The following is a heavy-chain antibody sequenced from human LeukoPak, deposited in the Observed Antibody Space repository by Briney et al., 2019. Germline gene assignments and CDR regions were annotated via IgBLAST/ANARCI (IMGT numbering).Heavy chain of an antibody. Sequence: SETLSLTCTVSGGSISSSDYYWGWIRQPPGKGLEWIGTIYYSGSTYYNPSLKSRVTIFVDPSNNELSLKLNAITAAGTAVYYCARHSRGLDYWGQGTLVTVSS. D-gene: IGHD6-19*01. J-gene: IGHJ4*02. CDR1: GGSISSSDYY. V-gene: IGHV4-39*01. CDR2: IYYSGST. CDR3: ARHSRGLDY.